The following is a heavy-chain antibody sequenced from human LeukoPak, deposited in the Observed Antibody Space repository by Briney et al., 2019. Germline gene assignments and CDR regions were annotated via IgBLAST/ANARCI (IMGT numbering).Heavy chain of an antibody. D-gene: IGHD1-14*01. CDR3: ARTTRHMRFYYCYYMDV. CDR1: GGTFSSYA. CDR2: IIPIFGTA. Sequence: SVKVSCKASGGTFSSYAISWVRQAPGQGLEWMGGIIPIFGTANYAQKFQGRVTITADESTSTAYMELSSLRSEDTAVYYCARTTRHMRFYYCYYMDVWGKGTTVTVSS. J-gene: IGHJ6*03. V-gene: IGHV1-69*13.